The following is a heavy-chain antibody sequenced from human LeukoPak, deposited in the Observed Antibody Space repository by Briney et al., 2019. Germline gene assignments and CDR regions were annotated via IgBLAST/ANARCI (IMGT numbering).Heavy chain of an antibody. J-gene: IGHJ6*03. Sequence: GGSLRLSCAASGFTFSDYYMSWIRQAPGKGLEWVSYISTSGTTIYYADFVKGRFTISRDNAKNSLYLQMNSLRAEDTAVYYCARAGREWLEYVDVWGKGTTVTVSS. D-gene: IGHD3-3*01. CDR3: ARAGREWLEYVDV. V-gene: IGHV3-11*04. CDR1: GFTFSDYY. CDR2: ISTSGTTI.